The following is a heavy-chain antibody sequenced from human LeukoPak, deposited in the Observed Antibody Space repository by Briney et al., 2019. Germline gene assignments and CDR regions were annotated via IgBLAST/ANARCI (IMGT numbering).Heavy chain of an antibody. CDR2: INPSGGST. D-gene: IGHD1-26*01. CDR1: GYTFTSYY. Sequence: GAPVKVSCKASGYTFTSYYMHWVRQAPGQGLEWMGIINPSGGSTSYAQKFQGRVTMTRDTSTSTVYMELSSLRSEDTAVYYCASVGAWNAFGIWGQGTMVTVSS. J-gene: IGHJ3*02. V-gene: IGHV1-46*01. CDR3: ASVGAWNAFGI.